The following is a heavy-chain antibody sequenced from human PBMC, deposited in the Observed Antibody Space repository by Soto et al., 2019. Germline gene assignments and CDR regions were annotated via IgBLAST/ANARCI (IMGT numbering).Heavy chain of an antibody. D-gene: IGHD3-22*01. CDR3: ARGPLALITMIVVVIEAGWFDP. V-gene: IGHV4-31*03. CDR1: GGSISSGGYY. Sequence: SETLSLTCSVSGGSISSGGYYWSWIRQHPGKGLEWIGYIYYSGSTYYNPSLKSRVTISVDTSKNQFSLKLSSVTAADTAVYYCARGPLALITMIVVVIEAGWFDPWGQGTLVTVSS. CDR2: IYYSGST. J-gene: IGHJ5*02.